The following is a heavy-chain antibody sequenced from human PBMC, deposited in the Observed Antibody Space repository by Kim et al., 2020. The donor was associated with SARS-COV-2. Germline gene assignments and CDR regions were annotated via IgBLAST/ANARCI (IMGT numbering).Heavy chain of an antibody. CDR3: AKGLDGSPSFGGVIVDPYGMDV. Sequence: GGSLRLSCAASGFTFSSYGMHWVRQAPGKGLEWVAVIWYDGSNKYYEDSVKGRFTISRDNSKNTLYLQMNSLRAEDTAVYYCAKGLDGSPSFGGVIVDPYGMDVWGQGTTVTVSS. CDR1: GFTFSSYG. D-gene: IGHD3-16*02. J-gene: IGHJ6*02. V-gene: IGHV3-33*06. CDR2: IWYDGSNK.